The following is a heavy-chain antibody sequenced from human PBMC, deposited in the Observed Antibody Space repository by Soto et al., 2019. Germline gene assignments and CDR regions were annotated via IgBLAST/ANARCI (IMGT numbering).Heavy chain of an antibody. D-gene: IGHD2-2*01. Sequence: QVQLVQSGAEVKKPGSSVKVSCKASGGTFSSYAISWVRQSPGQGLEWMGGIIPIFGTANYAQKFQGRVTITADESTRTAYMELRSLRSEDTAVYYCATLKLGYCSSTSCFRYFDYWGQGTLVTVSS. CDR2: IIPIFGTA. CDR3: ATLKLGYCSSTSCFRYFDY. J-gene: IGHJ4*02. CDR1: GGTFSSYA. V-gene: IGHV1-69*01.